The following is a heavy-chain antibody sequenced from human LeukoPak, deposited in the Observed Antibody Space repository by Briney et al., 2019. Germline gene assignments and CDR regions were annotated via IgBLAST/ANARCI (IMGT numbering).Heavy chain of an antibody. D-gene: IGHD1-26*01. CDR2: IYYSGST. J-gene: IGHJ3*02. Sequence: SETLSLTCTVSGGSISSYYWSWIRQPPGKGLEWIGYIYYSGSTNYNPSLKSRVTLSVDTSKNQFSLKLSSVTTADTAVYYCARIPRGLDAFDIWGQGTMVTVSS. CDR3: ARIPRGLDAFDI. V-gene: IGHV4-59*01. CDR1: GGSISSYY.